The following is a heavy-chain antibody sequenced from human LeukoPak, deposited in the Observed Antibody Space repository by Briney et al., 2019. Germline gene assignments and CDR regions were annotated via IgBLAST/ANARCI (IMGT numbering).Heavy chain of an antibody. CDR2: IHCGDSNT. CDR3: ARREGIQSSRNFDY. CDR1: GYRFTSYW. Sequence: GEPLQISCQGSGYRFTSYWIGWVRQMPGKGPEWMGIIHCGDSNTRYSPSFQGQVTISADKSVSTAYLRWSSLKASDTAMYYCARREGIQSSRNFDYWGQGTLVTVSS. D-gene: IGHD5-18*01. J-gene: IGHJ4*02. V-gene: IGHV5-51*01.